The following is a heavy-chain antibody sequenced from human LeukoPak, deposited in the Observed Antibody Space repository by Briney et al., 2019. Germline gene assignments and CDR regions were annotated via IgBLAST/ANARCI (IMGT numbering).Heavy chain of an antibody. V-gene: IGHV4-38-2*01. J-gene: IGHJ4*02. D-gene: IGHD5-18*01. CDR1: GYSISSGYY. CDR2: IYHSGST. Sequence: SETLSLTCAVSGYSISSGYYWGWIRQPPGKGLEWIGSIYHSGSTYYNPSLKSRVTISVDTSKNQFSLKLSSVTAADTAVYYCARVFGYSYGYYFDYWGQGTPVTVSS. CDR3: ARVFGYSYGYYFDY.